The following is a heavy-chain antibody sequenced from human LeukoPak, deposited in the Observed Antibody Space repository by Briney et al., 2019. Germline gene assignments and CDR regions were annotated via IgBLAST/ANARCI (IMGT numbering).Heavy chain of an antibody. CDR1: GGSISPYY. CDR2: VHYSGST. D-gene: IGHD5-24*01. Sequence: SETLSLTCTVSGGSISPYYWTWSRQPPGKGLEWIGYVHYSGSTKYNPTLKSRVTISVDTSKNQFSLKLSSVTAADTAVYYCARGARAGYNLEPFDYWGQGTLVTVSS. J-gene: IGHJ4*02. CDR3: ARGARAGYNLEPFDY. V-gene: IGHV4-59*08.